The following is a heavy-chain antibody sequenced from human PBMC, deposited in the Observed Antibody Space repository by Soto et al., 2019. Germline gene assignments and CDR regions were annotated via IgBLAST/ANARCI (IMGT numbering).Heavy chain of an antibody. V-gene: IGHV1-46*01. J-gene: IGHJ5*02. D-gene: IGHD2-15*01. Sequence: ASVKVSCKASGYTFTSYYMHWVRQAPGQGLEWMGIINPSGGSTSYAQKFQGRATMTRDTSTSTVYMELSSLRSEDTAVYYCAQATVVATNWFDPWGQGTLVTVSS. CDR1: GYTFTSYY. CDR2: INPSGGST. CDR3: AQATVVATNWFDP.